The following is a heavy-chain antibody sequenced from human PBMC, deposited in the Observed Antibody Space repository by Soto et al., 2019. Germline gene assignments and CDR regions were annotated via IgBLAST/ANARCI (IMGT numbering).Heavy chain of an antibody. CDR1: GFTFSSYS. CDR3: ARAYVDPDYYYGMDV. D-gene: IGHD3-16*01. J-gene: IGHJ6*02. Sequence: GGSLRLSCAASGFTFSSYSMNWVRQAPGKGLEWVSSISSSSSYIYYADSVKGRFTISRDNAKNSLYLQMNSLRAEDTAVYYCARAYVDPDYYYGMDVWGQGTTVTVSS. CDR2: ISSSSSYI. V-gene: IGHV3-21*01.